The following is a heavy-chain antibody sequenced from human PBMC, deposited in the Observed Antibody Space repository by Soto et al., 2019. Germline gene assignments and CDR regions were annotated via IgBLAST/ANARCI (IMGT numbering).Heavy chain of an antibody. D-gene: IGHD2-8*01. J-gene: IGHJ4*02. CDR1: GFTVNTFH. V-gene: IGHV3-21*01. CDR3: TLYGALVVDF. CDR2: ISNYDNT. Sequence: PGGSLRLSCAASGFTVNTFHLTWVRQDPGKGLEWVSSISNYDNTAYADSVKGRFTVSRDNAKNSLFLQMNSLRAEDTAVYYCTLYGALVVDFGGQGALVTVSS.